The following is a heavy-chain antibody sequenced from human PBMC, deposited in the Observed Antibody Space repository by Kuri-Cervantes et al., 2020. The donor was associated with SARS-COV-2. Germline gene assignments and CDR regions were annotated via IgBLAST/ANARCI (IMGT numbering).Heavy chain of an antibody. CDR3: AKDLTFVVAAPAVIRATKALPIT. D-gene: IGHD2-2*02. CDR1: GFTFSGYA. Sequence: GGSLRLFCAASGFTFSGYAMSWVRQAPGKGLEWVSAISGSGGSTYYADSVKGRFTISRDNSKNTLYLQMNSLRAEDTAVYYCAKDLTFVVAAPAVIRATKALPITWGQGTLVTVSS. J-gene: IGHJ5*02. CDR2: ISGSGGST. V-gene: IGHV3-23*01.